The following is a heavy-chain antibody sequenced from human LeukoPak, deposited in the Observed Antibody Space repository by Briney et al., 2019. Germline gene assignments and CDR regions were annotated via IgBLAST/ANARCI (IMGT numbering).Heavy chain of an antibody. CDR1: RFTPRYLF. J-gene: IGHJ4*02. D-gene: IGHD6-19*01. CDR2: IDGSGSAT. CDR3: VRESGWSFDY. V-gene: IGHV3-11*01. Sequence: GSPKLFCGVCRFTPRYLFMPWVRQAPGKGLVWVSFIDGSGSATYYGESVKGRFTVSRDNAKNSLYLQMNSLRAEDTAVSYCVRESGWSFDYWGQGTLVTV.